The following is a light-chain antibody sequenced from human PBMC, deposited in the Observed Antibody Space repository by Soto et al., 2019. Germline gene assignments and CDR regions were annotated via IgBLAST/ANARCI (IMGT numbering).Light chain of an antibody. Sequence: EIVLTQSPATLSLSPGERATLSCRASQSVRSSLAWYQQKPGQPPSLLIYDASTRATGIPGRFSGSGSGTDFTLTIINLEPEGFATYYCQQRGSWPWTFGQGAKVE. CDR2: DAS. CDR1: QSVRSS. CDR3: QQRGSWPWT. J-gene: IGKJ1*01. V-gene: IGKV3-11*01.